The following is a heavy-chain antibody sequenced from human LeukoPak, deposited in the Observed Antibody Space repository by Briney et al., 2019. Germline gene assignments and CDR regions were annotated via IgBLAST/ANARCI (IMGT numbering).Heavy chain of an antibody. CDR3: ARALRDVDTAIGWFDH. CDR2: IYYSGST. D-gene: IGHD5-18*01. Sequence: SETLSLTCTVSGGSISSGGYSWSWIRQHPGKGLEWIGYIYYSGSTYYNPSLKSRVTISVDTSKNQFSLKLSSVTAADTAVYYCARALRDVDTAIGWFDHWGQGTLVTVSS. J-gene: IGHJ5*02. CDR1: GGSISSGGYS. V-gene: IGHV4-31*03.